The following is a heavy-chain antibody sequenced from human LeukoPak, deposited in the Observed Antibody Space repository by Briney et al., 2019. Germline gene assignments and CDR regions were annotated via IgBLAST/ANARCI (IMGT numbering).Heavy chain of an antibody. J-gene: IGHJ3*01. V-gene: IGHV4-39*01. Sequence: PSETLSLTCTVSGGSISSSSYYWGWIRQPPRKGLEWIGSIYYSGSTYYNPSLKSRVTISVDTSKNQFSLDLSSATAADTAVYYCARRRHNFDFYDVWGQGTRVTVSS. CDR2: IYYSGST. CDR1: GGSISSSSYY. D-gene: IGHD3/OR15-3a*01. CDR3: ARRRHNFDFYDV.